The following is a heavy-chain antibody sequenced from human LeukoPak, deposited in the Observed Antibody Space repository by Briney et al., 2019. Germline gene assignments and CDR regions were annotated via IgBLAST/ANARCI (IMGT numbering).Heavy chain of an antibody. CDR3: AKALYYYGSGSYPFDY. CDR2: ISWNSGSI. V-gene: IGHV3-9*01. J-gene: IGHJ4*02. D-gene: IGHD3-10*01. Sequence: PGRSLRLSCAASGFTFDDYAMHWVRHAPGKGLEWASGISWNSGSIGYADSVKGRFTISRDNAKNSLYLQMNSLRAEDTALYYCAKALYYYGSGSYPFDYWGQGTLVTVSS. CDR1: GFTFDDYA.